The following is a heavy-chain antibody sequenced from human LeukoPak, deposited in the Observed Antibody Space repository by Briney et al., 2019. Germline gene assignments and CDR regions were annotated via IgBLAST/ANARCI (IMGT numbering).Heavy chain of an antibody. V-gene: IGHV3-48*03. D-gene: IGHD3-10*01. CDR1: GFTFSSYE. CDR2: ISSSGSTI. CDR3: AKVTYGSGSYYTLGFDY. Sequence: GGSLRLSCAASGFTFSSYEMDWVRQAPGEGLEWVSYISSSGSTIYYADSVKGRFTISRDNSKNTLYLQMNSLRAEDMAVYYCAKVTYGSGSYYTLGFDYWGQGTLVTVSS. J-gene: IGHJ4*02.